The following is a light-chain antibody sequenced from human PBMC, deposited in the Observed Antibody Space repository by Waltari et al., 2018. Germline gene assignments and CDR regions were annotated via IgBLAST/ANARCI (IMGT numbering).Light chain of an antibody. CDR1: ENINIW. V-gene: IGKV1-5*03. CDR3: QQYITSWT. J-gene: IGKJ1*01. Sequence: DIQVTQSPSTLSASVGDRVSITCRSTENINIWLAWYQQKPGKAPKLLIHKASSLENGVPSRFSCSGSGTEFTLTISSLQPDDFATYYCQQYITSWTFGQGTKVEI. CDR2: KAS.